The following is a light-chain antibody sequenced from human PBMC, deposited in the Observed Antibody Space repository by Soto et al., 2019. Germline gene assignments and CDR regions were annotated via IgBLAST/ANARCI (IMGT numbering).Light chain of an antibody. CDR1: SGHSSYI. V-gene: IGLV4-60*03. CDR2: LEGSGSY. Sequence: QPVLTQSSSASASLGSSVKLTCTLSSGHSSYIIAWHQQQPGKAPRYLMKLEGSGSYNKGSGVPDRFSGSSSGADRYLTISNLQSEDEADYSCETWDSNTHVVFGGGTKLTVL. CDR3: ETWDSNTHVV. J-gene: IGLJ2*01.